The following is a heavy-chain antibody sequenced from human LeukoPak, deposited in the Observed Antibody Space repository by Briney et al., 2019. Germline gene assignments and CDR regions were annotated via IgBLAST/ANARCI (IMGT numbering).Heavy chain of an antibody. CDR3: ARGDQLLYPGYYYYYMDV. V-gene: IGHV3-48*01. CDR1: GFTFSSYS. J-gene: IGHJ6*03. D-gene: IGHD2-2*02. CDR2: ISSSSSTI. Sequence: GGSLRLSCAASGFTFSSYSMNWVRQAPGKGLEWVSYISSSSSTIYHADSVKGRFTISRDNAKNSLYLQMNGLRAEDTAVYYCARGDQLLYPGYYYYYMDVWGKGTTVTVSS.